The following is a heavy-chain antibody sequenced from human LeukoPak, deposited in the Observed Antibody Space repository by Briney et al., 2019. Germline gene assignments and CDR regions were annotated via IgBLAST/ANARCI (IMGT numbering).Heavy chain of an antibody. V-gene: IGHV3-53*01. J-gene: IGHJ4*02. Sequence: WGSLRLSCAVSGFTVSGNYMIWVRQAPGKGLEWVSLMYSGGSTYYADSVKGRFTISRDNSKDTLYLQMNSLRAEDTAVYYCARDESKYCGGDCYLGDWGQGTLVTVSS. CDR1: GFTVSGNY. CDR2: MYSGGST. D-gene: IGHD2-21*02. CDR3: ARDESKYCGGDCYLGD.